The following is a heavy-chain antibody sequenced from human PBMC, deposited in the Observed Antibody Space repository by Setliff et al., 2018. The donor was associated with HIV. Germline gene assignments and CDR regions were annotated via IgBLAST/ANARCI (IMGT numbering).Heavy chain of an antibody. V-gene: IGHV4-31*03. J-gene: IGHJ4*02. Sequence: SETLSLTCTVSGGSISSGGYYWNWIRQHPGKGLEWIGYIYYSGNTYYNPSLKSRITISLDTSKNQFSLKLSSVAAADTAVYYCARGIAAAGGYFDYWGPGTLVTVSS. D-gene: IGHD6-13*01. CDR1: GGSISSGGYY. CDR2: IYYSGNT. CDR3: ARGIAAAGGYFDY.